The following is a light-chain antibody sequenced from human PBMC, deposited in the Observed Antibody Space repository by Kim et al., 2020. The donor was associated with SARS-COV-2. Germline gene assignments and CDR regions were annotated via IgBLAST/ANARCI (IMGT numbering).Light chain of an antibody. Sequence: EIALTQSPGTLSLSPGERATLSCRASQSVSSNSLAWYQQKGGQAPRLLIYGASNSATGIPDRFSGRGSATDFTLTISRLEPEDFALYYCQYYGSSLITFGQGTRLDIK. J-gene: IGKJ5*01. CDR3: QYYGSSLIT. CDR1: QSVSSNS. CDR2: GAS. V-gene: IGKV3-20*01.